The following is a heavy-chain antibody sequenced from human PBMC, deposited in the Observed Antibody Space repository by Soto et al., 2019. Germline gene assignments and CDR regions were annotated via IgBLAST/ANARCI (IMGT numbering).Heavy chain of an antibody. D-gene: IGHD3-10*01. CDR1: GASIRGSYYF. J-gene: IGHJ6*02. Sequence: SETLSLTCTVTGASIRGSYYFWSWIRQPPGEGLEWLGYVYSTGSTYYNPSLKSRVTISVDTSKNQFSLKLSSVTAADTAVYYCARDYYGSGSYYNGHYYYGMDVWGQGTTVTVSS. CDR3: ARDYYGSGSYYNGHYYYGMDV. V-gene: IGHV4-30-4*08. CDR2: VYSTGST.